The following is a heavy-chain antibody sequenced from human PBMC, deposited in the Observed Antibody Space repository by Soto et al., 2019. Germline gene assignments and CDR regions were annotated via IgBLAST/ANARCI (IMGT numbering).Heavy chain of an antibody. CDR1: GFTFSSYS. CDR3: ARFPPQKDSSGYYFDY. Sequence: EVPLVESGGGLVKPGGSLRLSCAASGFTFSSYSMNWVRQAPGKGLEWVSSISSSSSYIYYADSVKGRFTISRDNAKTSLYLQMNSLRAEDTAVYYCARFPPQKDSSGYYFDYWGQGTLVTVSS. D-gene: IGHD3-22*01. J-gene: IGHJ4*02. V-gene: IGHV3-21*01. CDR2: ISSSSSYI.